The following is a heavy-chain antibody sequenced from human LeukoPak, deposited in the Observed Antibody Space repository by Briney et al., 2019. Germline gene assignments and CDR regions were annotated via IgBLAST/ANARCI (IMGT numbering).Heavy chain of an antibody. CDR3: ARVGYDILTGYYLRGPFDY. J-gene: IGHJ4*02. D-gene: IGHD3-9*01. CDR2: IKQDGSEK. V-gene: IGHV3-7*03. Sequence: PGGSLRLSCAASGFTFSSYWMSWVRQAPGKGLEWVANIKQDGSEKYYVDSVKGRFTISRDNAKNSLYLQMNSLRAEDTALYHCARVGYDILTGYYLRGPFDYWGQGTLVTVSS. CDR1: GFTFSSYW.